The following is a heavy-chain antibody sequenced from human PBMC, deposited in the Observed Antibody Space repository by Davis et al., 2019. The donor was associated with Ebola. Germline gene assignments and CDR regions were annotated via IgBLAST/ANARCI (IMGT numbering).Heavy chain of an antibody. J-gene: IGHJ4*02. CDR3: SIGGTTGGFDY. D-gene: IGHD1-14*01. V-gene: IGHV1-24*01. CDR1: GYTFTSYY. CDR2: FDPEDGEA. Sequence: ASVKVSCKASGYTFTSYYMHWVRQAPGQGLEWMGYFDPEDGEAIYAQNFQGRVTMTEDTSTNTAYMELSGLRSEDTAVYYCSIGGTTGGFDYWGQGTLVTVSS.